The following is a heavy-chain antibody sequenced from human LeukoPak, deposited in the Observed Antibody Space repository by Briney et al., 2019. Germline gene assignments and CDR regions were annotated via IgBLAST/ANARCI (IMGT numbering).Heavy chain of an antibody. J-gene: IGHJ3*02. D-gene: IGHD5-24*01. CDR2: IYTSGST. CDR3: ARGSAGLRDDAFDI. Sequence: MSSETLSLTCTVSGGSISSGSYYWSWIRQPAGKGLEWIGRIYTSGSTNYNPSLKGRDTISVDTSKNQFSLKLSSVTAADTAVYYCARGSAGLRDDAFDIWGQGTMVTVSS. V-gene: IGHV4-61*02. CDR1: GGSISSGSYY.